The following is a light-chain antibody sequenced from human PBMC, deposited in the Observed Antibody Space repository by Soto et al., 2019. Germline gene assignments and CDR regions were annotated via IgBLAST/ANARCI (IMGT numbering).Light chain of an antibody. CDR1: SSDVGGYNY. CDR2: EVS. Sequence: QSALTQPPSASGSPGQSVTISCTGTSSDVGGYNYVSWYQQHPGKAPQLMIYEVSKRPSGVPDRFSGSKSGNTASLTVSWLQAEDEADYYCSSYAGSNNLGVFGGGTKLTVL. CDR3: SSYAGSNNLGV. J-gene: IGLJ3*02. V-gene: IGLV2-8*01.